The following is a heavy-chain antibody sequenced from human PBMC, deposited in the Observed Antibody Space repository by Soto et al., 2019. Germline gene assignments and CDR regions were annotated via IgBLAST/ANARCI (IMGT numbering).Heavy chain of an antibody. D-gene: IGHD2-2*01. CDR3: ARAHTAPYCISTSCYAVHYYYYGMDV. CDR1: GFTFSSYA. J-gene: IGHJ6*02. Sequence: PGGSLRLSCAASGFTFSSYAMHWVRQAPGKGLEWVAVISYDGSNKYYADSVKGRFTISRDNSKNTLYLQMNSLRAEDTAVYYCARAHTAPYCISTSCYAVHYYYYGMDVWGQGTTVTVSS. V-gene: IGHV3-30-3*01. CDR2: ISYDGSNK.